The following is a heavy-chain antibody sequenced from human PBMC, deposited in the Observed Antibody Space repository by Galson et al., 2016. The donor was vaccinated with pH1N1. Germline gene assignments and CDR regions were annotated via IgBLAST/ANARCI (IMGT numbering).Heavy chain of an antibody. CDR2: MYTSGTT. V-gene: IGHV4-61*02. CDR1: GGSISSSIYY. Sequence: TLSLTCTVSGGSISSSIYYWNWIRQPAGKGLEWIGRMYTSGTTTYNPSLESRVSISVDTSKNQFSLRLSSVTAADTAVYFCARDRVALPGIFDYWGQGGLVTVSS. D-gene: IGHD3-10*01. J-gene: IGHJ4*02. CDR3: ARDRVALPGIFDY.